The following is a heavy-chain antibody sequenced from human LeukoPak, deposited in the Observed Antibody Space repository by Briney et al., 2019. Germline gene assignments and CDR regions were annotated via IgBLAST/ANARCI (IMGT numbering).Heavy chain of an antibody. V-gene: IGHV4-31*03. CDR3: ARADGGVAYYYYYGMDV. Sequence: SQTLSLTCTVSGGSISSGGYSWSWIRQHPGKGLEWIGYIYYSGSTYYNPSLKSRVTISVDTSKNQFSLKLSSVTAADTAVYYCARADGGVAYYYYYGMDVWGQGTTVTVSS. D-gene: IGHD3-3*01. CDR1: GGSISSGGYS. J-gene: IGHJ6*02. CDR2: IYYSGST.